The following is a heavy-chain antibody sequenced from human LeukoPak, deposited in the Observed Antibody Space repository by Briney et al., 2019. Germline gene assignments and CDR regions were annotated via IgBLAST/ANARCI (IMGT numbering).Heavy chain of an antibody. CDR1: GFTFSSYS. J-gene: IGHJ3*02. Sequence: QTGGSLRLSCAASGFTFSSYSMNWVRQAPGKGLEWVSYISSSSSTIYYADSVKGRFTISRDNARNSLYLQMNSLRAEDTAVYYCARDLPERTVTTTDAFDIWGQGTMVTVSS. D-gene: IGHD4-17*01. V-gene: IGHV3-48*01. CDR3: ARDLPERTVTTTDAFDI. CDR2: ISSSSSTI.